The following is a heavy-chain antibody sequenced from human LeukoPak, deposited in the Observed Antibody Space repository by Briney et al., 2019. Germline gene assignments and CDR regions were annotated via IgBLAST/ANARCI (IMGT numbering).Heavy chain of an antibody. V-gene: IGHV3-23*01. CDR1: GFTFSYYA. CDR3: AKGTISVLDY. J-gene: IGHJ4*02. D-gene: IGHD2-21*01. Sequence: GGSLRLSCAASGFTFSYYAMSWVRQAPGKGLEWVSGISAGGSTTFYADSVRGRFTISRDNSKNTLLLQMNSLRAEDAALYYCAKGTISVLDYWGQGTLVT. CDR2: ISAGGSTT.